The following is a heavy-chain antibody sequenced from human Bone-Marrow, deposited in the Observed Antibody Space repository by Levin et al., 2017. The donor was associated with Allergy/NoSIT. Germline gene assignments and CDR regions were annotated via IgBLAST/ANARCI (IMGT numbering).Heavy chain of an antibody. J-gene: IGHJ4*02. D-gene: IGHD3-22*01. Sequence: GESLKISCAASGFTFDDYTMHWVRQAPGKGLEWVSLISWDGGSTYYADSVKGRFTISRDNSKNSLYLQMNSLRTEDTALYYCAKDSGSWLTTSLFDYWGQGTLVTVSS. CDR1: GFTFDDYT. V-gene: IGHV3-43*01. CDR3: AKDSGSWLTTSLFDY. CDR2: ISWDGGST.